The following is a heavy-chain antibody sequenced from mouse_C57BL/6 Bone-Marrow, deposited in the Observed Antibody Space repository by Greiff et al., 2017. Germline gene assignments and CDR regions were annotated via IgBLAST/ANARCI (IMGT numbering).Heavy chain of an antibody. CDR2: IYPRDGST. J-gene: IGHJ4*01. Sequence: VQLVESGPELVKPGASVKLSCKASGYTFTSYDINWVKQRPGQGLEWIGWIYPRDGSTKYNEKFKGKATLTVDTSSSTAYMELHSLTSEDSAVYFCARGGNSYAYYYAMDYWGQGTSVTVSS. CDR1: GYTFTSYD. V-gene: IGHV1-85*01. D-gene: IGHD1-1*01. CDR3: ARGGNSYAYYYAMDY.